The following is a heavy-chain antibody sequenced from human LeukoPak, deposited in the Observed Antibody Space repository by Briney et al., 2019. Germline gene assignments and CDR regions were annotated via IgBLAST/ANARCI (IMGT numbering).Heavy chain of an antibody. CDR1: GDSMRGYY. J-gene: IGHJ5*02. CDR2: INHSGST. CDR3: ARGFPFDP. V-gene: IGHV4-34*01. Sequence: SETLSLTCTVSGDSMRGYYWSWIRQPPGKGLEWIGEINHSGSTNYNPSLKSRVTISVDTSKNQFSLKLSSVTAADTAVYYCARGFPFDPWGQGTLVTVSS.